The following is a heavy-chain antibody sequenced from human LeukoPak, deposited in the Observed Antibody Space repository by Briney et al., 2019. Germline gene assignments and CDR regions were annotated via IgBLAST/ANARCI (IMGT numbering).Heavy chain of an antibody. J-gene: IGHJ4*02. CDR1: GGTFSSYA. D-gene: IGHD3-16*01. CDR2: IIPIFGTA. V-gene: IGHV1-69*13. Sequence: ASVKVSCKASGGTFSSYAISWVRQAPGQGLEWMGGIIPIFGTANYAQKFQGRVTITADESTSTAYMELSSLRSEDTAVYYCASTAGETNLDYWGQGTLVIVSS. CDR3: ASTAGETNLDY.